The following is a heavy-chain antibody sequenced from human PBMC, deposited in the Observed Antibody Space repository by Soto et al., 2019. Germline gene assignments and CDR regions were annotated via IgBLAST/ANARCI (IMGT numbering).Heavy chain of an antibody. CDR3: ARARSSEWLAYFDY. Sequence: SETLSLTCTVSGGSISSYYWSWIRQPPGKGLEWIGYIYYSGSTNYNPSLKSRVTISVDTSKNQFSLKLSSVTAADTAVYYCARARSSEWLAYFDYWGQGTMVTVYS. D-gene: IGHD6-19*01. CDR1: GGSISSYY. CDR2: IYYSGST. V-gene: IGHV4-59*01. J-gene: IGHJ4*02.